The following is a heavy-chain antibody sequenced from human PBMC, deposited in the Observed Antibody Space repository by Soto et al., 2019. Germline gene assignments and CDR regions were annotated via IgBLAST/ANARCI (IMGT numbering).Heavy chain of an antibody. J-gene: IGHJ4*02. D-gene: IGHD2-2*01. CDR3: ARDRGGYCTSPTCYGWGSFDY. V-gene: IGHV3-23*01. CDR1: GFTFSSYA. CDR2: ISGNGGST. Sequence: EVQLLESGGGLVQPGGSLRLSCAASGFTFSSYAMSWVRQAPGKGLEWVSSISGNGGSTNYADSVKGRFTISRDNSKNPRNRQMSSLGAEGTSIYYGARDRGGYCTSPTCYGWGSFDYWGQGTLVTVSS.